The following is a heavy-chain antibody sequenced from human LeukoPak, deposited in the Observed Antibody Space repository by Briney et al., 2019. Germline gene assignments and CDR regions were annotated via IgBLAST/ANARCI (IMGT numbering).Heavy chain of an antibody. J-gene: IGHJ4*02. V-gene: IGHV3-21*01. CDR1: GFTFSSYS. Sequence: PGGSLRLSCAASGFTFSSYSMNWVRQAPGKGLEWVSSISSSSSYIYYADSVKGRFTISRDNAKNSLYLQMNSLRAEDTAVYYCAREVYSNYRGGSFDYWGQGTLVTVSS. D-gene: IGHD4-11*01. CDR2: ISSSSSYI. CDR3: AREVYSNYRGGSFDY.